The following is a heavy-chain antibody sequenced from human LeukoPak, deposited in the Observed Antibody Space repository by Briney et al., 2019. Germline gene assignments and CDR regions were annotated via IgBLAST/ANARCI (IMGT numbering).Heavy chain of an antibody. D-gene: IGHD6-13*01. V-gene: IGHV4-59*01. J-gene: IGHJ5*02. CDR2: IYYSGST. CDR1: GGSISSYY. CDR3: ARGGIAAAGTIGSSWFDP. Sequence: PSETLSLTCTVSGGSISSYYWSWIRQPPGKGLEWIGYIYYSGSTNYNPSLKSRVTISVDTSKNQFSLKLISVTAADTAVYYSARGGIAAAGTIGSSWFDPWGQGTLVTVSS.